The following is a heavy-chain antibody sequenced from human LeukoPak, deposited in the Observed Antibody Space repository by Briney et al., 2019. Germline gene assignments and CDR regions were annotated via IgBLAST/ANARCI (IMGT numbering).Heavy chain of an antibody. V-gene: IGHV1-69*04. D-gene: IGHD2-2*02. Sequence: APVKVSCKASGGSFSRNAISWVRQAPGQGLEWMGRFIPMVGVATYAQKFQGRVTITEDRSTSTAYMELSSLTSEDTAVYYCARIQAVGVPVAIDAYYSYGMDVWGQGTAVSVSS. CDR1: GGSFSRNA. CDR2: FIPMVGVA. J-gene: IGHJ6*02. CDR3: ARIQAVGVPVAIDAYYSYGMDV.